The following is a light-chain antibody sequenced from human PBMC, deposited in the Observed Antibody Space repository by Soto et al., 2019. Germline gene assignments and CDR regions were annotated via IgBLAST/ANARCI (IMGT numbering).Light chain of an antibody. J-gene: IGKJ1*01. Sequence: EIVLTQSPATLSLSPGERATLSCRASQSVSSYLAWYQQKPGQAPRLLIYDASNRATGIPARFSGSGSGTDFTLTISRLEPEDFAVYYCQQYSRAPLTFGQGTKVDIK. CDR2: DAS. CDR3: QQYSRAPLT. CDR1: QSVSSY. V-gene: IGKV3-11*01.